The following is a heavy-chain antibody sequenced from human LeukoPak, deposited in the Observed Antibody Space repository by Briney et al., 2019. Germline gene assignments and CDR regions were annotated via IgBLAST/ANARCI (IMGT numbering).Heavy chain of an antibody. CDR1: GFTFSTYE. CDR3: ASGRGLYYYDSSGYYSDY. V-gene: IGHV3-48*03. CDR2: ISSSGSTI. Sequence: PGGSLRLSCAASGFTFSTYEMHWIRQAPGKGLEWVSYISSSGSTIYYADSVKGRFTISRDNAKNSLYLQMNSLRAEDTAVYYCASGRGLYYYDSSGYYSDYWGQGTLVTVSS. J-gene: IGHJ4*02. D-gene: IGHD3-22*01.